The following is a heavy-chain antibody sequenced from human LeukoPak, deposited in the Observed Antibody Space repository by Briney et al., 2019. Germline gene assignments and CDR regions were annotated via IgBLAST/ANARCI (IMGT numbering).Heavy chain of an antibody. CDR2: ISGSGGST. D-gene: IGHD3-22*01. CDR1: GFTFSSYS. V-gene: IGHV3-23*01. J-gene: IGHJ4*02. CDR3: AKDQLRYYDSSGYHNRVDY. Sequence: GGSLRLSCAASGFTFSSYSMNWVRQAPGKGLEWVSAISGSGGSTYYADSVKGRFTISRDNSKNTLYLQMNSLRAEDTAVYYCAKDQLRYYDSSGYHNRVDYWGQGTLVTVSS.